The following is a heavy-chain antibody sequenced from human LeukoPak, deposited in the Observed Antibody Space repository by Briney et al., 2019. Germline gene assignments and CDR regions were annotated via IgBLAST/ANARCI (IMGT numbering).Heavy chain of an antibody. CDR1: GFTFSSYA. V-gene: IGHV3-23*01. J-gene: IGHJ4*02. Sequence: PGGSLRLSCAASGFTFSSYAVSWVRQAPGKGLEWVSAISGSGGSTYYADSVKGRFTISRDNSKNTLYLQMNSLRAEDTAVYYCAKVHPRLVVVAATSHWGQGTLVTVSS. CDR2: ISGSGGST. CDR3: AKVHPRLVVVAATSH. D-gene: IGHD2-15*01.